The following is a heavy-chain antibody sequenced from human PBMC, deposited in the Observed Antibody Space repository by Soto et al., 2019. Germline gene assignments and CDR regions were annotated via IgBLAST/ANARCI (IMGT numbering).Heavy chain of an antibody. CDR1: GGSITSHY. V-gene: IGHV4-59*11. D-gene: IGHD2-2*01. Sequence: PSETLSLTCSVSGGSITSHYWTWVRQPPGKGLEWIGYMYYTGSTYYNPSLKSRVTISLDKSKNQFSLKLTSLTAADTAIYYCARESKTRGQLPPLDVWGQGTTVTVSS. CDR3: ARESKTRGQLPPLDV. CDR2: MYYTGST. J-gene: IGHJ6*02.